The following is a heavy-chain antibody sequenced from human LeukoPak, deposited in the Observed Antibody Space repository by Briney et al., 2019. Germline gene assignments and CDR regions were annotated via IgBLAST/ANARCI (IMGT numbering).Heavy chain of an antibody. Sequence: SETLSLTCTVSGGSISSSSYYWGWIRQPPGKGLEWLGSIYYSGSTYYNPSLKSRVTISVDTSKNQFSLKLSSVTAADTAVYYCAGQYGDYAGLTFDYWGQGTLVTVSS. D-gene: IGHD4-17*01. CDR3: AGQYGDYAGLTFDY. CDR2: IYYSGST. V-gene: IGHV4-39*07. J-gene: IGHJ4*02. CDR1: GGSISSSSYY.